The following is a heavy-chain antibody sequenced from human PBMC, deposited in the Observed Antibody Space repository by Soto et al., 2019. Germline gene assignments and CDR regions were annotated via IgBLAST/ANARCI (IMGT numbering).Heavy chain of an antibody. CDR3: ARTYGSNSHFDY. CDR1: GFTFSSYW. D-gene: IGHD4-17*01. CDR2: IHSDGGTT. Sequence: EVQLVESGGGLVQPGGSLRLSCAASGFTFSSYWMHWVRQAPGKGPVWVSRIHSDGGTTTYADSVKGRFTMSRDNAKNTLYLQMNSLRAEDTAVYYCARTYGSNSHFDYWGQGTLVTVSS. J-gene: IGHJ4*02. V-gene: IGHV3-74*01.